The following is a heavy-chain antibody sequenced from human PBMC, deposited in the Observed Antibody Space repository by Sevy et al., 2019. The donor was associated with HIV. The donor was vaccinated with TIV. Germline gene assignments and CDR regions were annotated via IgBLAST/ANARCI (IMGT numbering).Heavy chain of an antibody. D-gene: IGHD6-13*01. CDR1: GVSISNYY. CDR2: SGST. J-gene: IGHJ4*02. Sequence: SETLSLTCTVSGVSISNYYWAWIRQPPGKGLECVGSSGSTNYNPSLKRRVTTSVDTSTNHFSLKLSSMTVADTASYYCARGGPNQHQLDDFDYWGQGTLVTVSS. V-gene: IGHV4-59*01. CDR3: ARGGPNQHQLDDFDY.